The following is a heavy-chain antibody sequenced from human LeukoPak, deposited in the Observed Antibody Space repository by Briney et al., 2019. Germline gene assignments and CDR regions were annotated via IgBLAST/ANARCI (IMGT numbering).Heavy chain of an antibody. V-gene: IGHV3-21*01. CDR1: GFTFSSYS. D-gene: IGHD6-13*01. J-gene: IGHJ5*02. Sequence: GGSLRLSCAASGFTFSSYSMNWVRQAPGKGLEWVSSISSSSSYIYYADSVKGRFTISRDNAKNSLYLQMNSLRAEDTAVYYCARDPISSSWYLNWFDPWGQGTLVTVSS. CDR3: ARDPISSSWYLNWFDP. CDR2: ISSSSSYI.